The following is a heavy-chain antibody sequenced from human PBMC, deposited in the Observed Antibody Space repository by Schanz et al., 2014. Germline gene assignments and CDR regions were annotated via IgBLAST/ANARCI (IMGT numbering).Heavy chain of an antibody. CDR3: ARGGFWGSYYGLFDY. CDR2: IFFSGAT. J-gene: IGHJ4*02. CDR1: GDSISNTPYY. V-gene: IGHV4-31*03. D-gene: IGHD1-26*01. Sequence: QVQLQESGPGLVKPSQTLSLTCTVSGDSISNTPYYWTWIRQHPGKGLEWIGYIFFSGATHQNPSLKSRISISIDPSKNQFSLDLTSVTAADTAVYYCARGGFWGSYYGLFDYWGQGALVTVSS.